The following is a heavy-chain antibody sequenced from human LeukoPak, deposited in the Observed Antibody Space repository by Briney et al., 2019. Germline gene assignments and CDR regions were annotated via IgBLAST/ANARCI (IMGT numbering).Heavy chain of an antibody. J-gene: IGHJ4*02. Sequence: SGGSLRLSCAASGFTFSSYAMSWVRQAPGKGLEWVSAISGSGGSTYYADSVKGRFTISRDNSKNTLYLQMNSLRAEDTAVYYCAKDQVYYYDSSGDSSDFDYWGQGTLVTVSS. CDR3: AKDQVYYYDSSGDSSDFDY. V-gene: IGHV3-23*01. D-gene: IGHD3-22*01. CDR2: ISGSGGST. CDR1: GFTFSSYA.